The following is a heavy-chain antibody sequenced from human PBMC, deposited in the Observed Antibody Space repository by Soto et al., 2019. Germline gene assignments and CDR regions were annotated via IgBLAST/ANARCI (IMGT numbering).Heavy chain of an antibody. CDR2: INAGNGNT. J-gene: IGHJ4*02. D-gene: IGHD6-19*01. CDR1: GYTFTSYY. V-gene: IGHV1-3*01. Sequence: ASVKVSCKASGYTFTSYYMHWVRQAPGQRLEWMGWINAGNGNTKYSQKFQGRVTITRDTSASTAYMELSSLRSEDTAVYYCARDNIRSSGWGFWGQGTLVTVSS. CDR3: ARDNIRSSGWGF.